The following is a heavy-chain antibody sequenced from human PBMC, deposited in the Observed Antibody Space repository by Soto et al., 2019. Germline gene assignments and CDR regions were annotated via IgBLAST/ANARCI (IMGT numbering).Heavy chain of an antibody. D-gene: IGHD2-8*01. Sequence: GASVKVSCKASGYTFTSYAMHWVRQAPGQRLEWMGWINAGNGNTKYSQKFQGRVTITRDTSASTAYMELSSLRSEDTAVYYCARSAGYCTNGVCYSSRRFYPIDYWGQGTLVTVSS. CDR1: GYTFTSYA. CDR3: ARSAGYCTNGVCYSSRRFYPIDY. J-gene: IGHJ4*02. V-gene: IGHV1-3*01. CDR2: INAGNGNT.